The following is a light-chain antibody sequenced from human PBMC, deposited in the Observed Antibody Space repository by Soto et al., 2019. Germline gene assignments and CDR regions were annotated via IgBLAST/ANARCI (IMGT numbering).Light chain of an antibody. CDR3: QPYNNWPLT. CDR2: AAS. CDR1: LPITNY. V-gene: IGKV1-39*01. J-gene: IGKJ4*01. Sequence: DIQLTQSPSSLSASVGDRVTITCRASLPITNYLSWYQLKPGRAPKLLIYAASSLQSGVPSRFSGGGSGTEFTLAISSLQSEDFAVYYCQPYNNWPLTFGGGTKVEIK.